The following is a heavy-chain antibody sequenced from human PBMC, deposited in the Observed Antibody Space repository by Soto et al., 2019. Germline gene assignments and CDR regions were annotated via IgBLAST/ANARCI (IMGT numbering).Heavy chain of an antibody. J-gene: IGHJ6*02. Sequence: GGSLRLSCAASGFTFSSYAMSWVRQAPGKGLEWVSAISGSGGSTYYADSVKGRFTISRDNSKNTLYLQMNSLRAEDTAVYYCAKDRVFVRLGELSLPAVRYGMDVWGQGTTVTVSS. CDR1: GFTFSSYA. D-gene: IGHD3-16*02. CDR2: ISGSGGST. CDR3: AKDRVFVRLGELSLPAVRYGMDV. V-gene: IGHV3-23*01.